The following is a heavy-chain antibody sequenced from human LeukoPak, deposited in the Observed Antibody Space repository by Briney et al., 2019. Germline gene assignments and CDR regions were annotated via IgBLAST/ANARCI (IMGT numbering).Heavy chain of an antibody. CDR2: IYYSGST. Sequence: SSETLSLTCTVPGGTVSAGSINSYYWSWIRQPPGKGLEWIGYIYYSGSTNYNPSLKSRVTISVDTSKNQFSLKVSSVTAADTAVYYCARWGFGPLDYWGQGTLVTVSS. J-gene: IGHJ4*02. CDR1: AGSINSYY. V-gene: IGHV4-59*01. CDR3: ARWGFGPLDY. D-gene: IGHD3-10*01.